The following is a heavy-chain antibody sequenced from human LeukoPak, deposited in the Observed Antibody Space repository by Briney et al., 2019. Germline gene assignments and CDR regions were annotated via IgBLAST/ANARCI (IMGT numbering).Heavy chain of an antibody. CDR3: ARDRIVGATVPFDY. D-gene: IGHD1-26*01. CDR2: IIPIFGTA. Sequence: SVKVSCKASGGTFSSYAISWVRQAPGQGLEWMGRIIPIFGTANYAQKFQGRVTITTDESASTAYMELSSLRSEDTAVYYCARDRIVGATVPFDYWGQGTLVTVSS. CDR1: GGTFSSYA. J-gene: IGHJ4*02. V-gene: IGHV1-69*05.